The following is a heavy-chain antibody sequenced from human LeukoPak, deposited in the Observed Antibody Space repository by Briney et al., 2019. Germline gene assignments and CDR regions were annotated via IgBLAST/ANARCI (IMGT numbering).Heavy chain of an antibody. V-gene: IGHV3-7*01. CDR3: ASLAGIVVVPAASDV. D-gene: IGHD2-2*01. CDR2: IKQDGSEK. J-gene: IGHJ6*04. CDR1: GFTFSSYW. Sequence: GGSLRLSCAASGFTFSSYWMSWVRQAPGKGLEWVANIKQDGSEKYCVDSVKGRFTISRDNAKNSLYLQMNSLRAEDTAVYYCASLAGIVVVPAASDVWGKGTTVTVSS.